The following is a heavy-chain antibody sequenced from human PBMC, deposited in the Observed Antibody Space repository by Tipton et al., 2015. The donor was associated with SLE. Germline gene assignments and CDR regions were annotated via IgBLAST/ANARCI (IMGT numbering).Heavy chain of an antibody. V-gene: IGHV4-59*11. D-gene: IGHD3-22*01. CDR2: IYFSGST. J-gene: IGHJ3*02. CDR1: GGSLSGHY. Sequence: TLSLTCSVSGGSLSGHYWCWFRQTPGVRLEWIGYIYFSGSTNYNPSFSGRVTISLDRSTDQVSLHLDAVTAADTAVYYCARESRYYESTSYSYAFAIWGRGTTVVVSS. CDR3: ARESRYYESTSYSYAFAI.